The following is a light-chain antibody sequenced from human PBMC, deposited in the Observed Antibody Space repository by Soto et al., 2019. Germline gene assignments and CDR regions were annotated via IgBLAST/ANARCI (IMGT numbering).Light chain of an antibody. CDR3: GPWDISFITYV. CDR1: SSNIGNHS. CDR2: DND. V-gene: IGLV1-51*01. J-gene: IGLJ1*01. Sequence: QSVLTQPPSVSAAPGQKVTISCSGSSSNIGNHSVSWYQQLPGTAPRLLIYDNDKRHSGIPDRFSGSKSGTSVTLGITGLQPGDEFDYYCGPWDISFITYVLGSGTNVAGL.